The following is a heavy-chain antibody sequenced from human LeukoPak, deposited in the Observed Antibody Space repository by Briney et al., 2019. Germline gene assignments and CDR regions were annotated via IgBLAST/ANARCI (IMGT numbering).Heavy chain of an antibody. CDR3: ARHPIVVVVAATFWFDP. V-gene: IGHV4-59*08. CDR1: GGSISSHY. Sequence: SETLSLTCTVSGGSISSHYWSWIRQSPGKGLEWIGYIYYSGSTNYNPSLKSRVTMSVDTSKNQFSLKLSSVTAADTAVYYCARHPIVVVVAATFWFDPWGQGTLVTVSS. CDR2: IYYSGST. D-gene: IGHD2-15*01. J-gene: IGHJ5*02.